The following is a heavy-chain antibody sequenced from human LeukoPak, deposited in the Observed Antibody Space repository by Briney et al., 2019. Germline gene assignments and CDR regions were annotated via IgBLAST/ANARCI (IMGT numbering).Heavy chain of an antibody. D-gene: IGHD3-22*01. CDR2: IWYDGSNK. Sequence: GGSLRLSCAASGFTFSSYGMHWVRQAPGKGLEWGAVIWYDGSNKYYADSVKGRFTISRDSSKNTLYLQMNSLRAEDTAVYYCARGFDDSSGYLYYFDYWGQGTLVTVSS. V-gene: IGHV3-30*19. CDR1: GFTFSSYG. J-gene: IGHJ4*02. CDR3: ARGFDDSSGYLYYFDY.